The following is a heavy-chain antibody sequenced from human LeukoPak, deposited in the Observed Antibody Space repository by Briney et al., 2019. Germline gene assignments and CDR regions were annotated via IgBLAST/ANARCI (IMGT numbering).Heavy chain of an antibody. CDR3: ARDSYDSSGSTPRSFDY. CDR1: GYTFTSYG. CDR2: ISAYNGNT. D-gene: IGHD3-22*01. Sequence: GASVKVSCKASGYTFTSYGISWVRQAPGQGLEWMGWISAYNGNTNYAQKLQGRVTMTTDTSTSTAYMELRSLRSDDTAVYYCARDSYDSSGSTPRSFDYWGQGTLVTVSS. V-gene: IGHV1-18*01. J-gene: IGHJ4*02.